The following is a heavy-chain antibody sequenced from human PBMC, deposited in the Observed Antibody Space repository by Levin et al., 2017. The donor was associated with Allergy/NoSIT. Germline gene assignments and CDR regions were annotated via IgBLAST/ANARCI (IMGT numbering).Heavy chain of an antibody. J-gene: IGHJ3*02. Sequence: AGGSLRLSCKGSGYTFTSHWIGWVRQMPGKGLEWMGIIYPSDSDTRYSPSFQGQVTISADKSISTAYLQWSSLKASDTAIYYCARPGKTSLRFDAFDIWGQGTMVTVSS. CDR3: ARPGKTSLRFDAFDI. CDR1: GYTFTSHW. CDR2: IYPSDSDT. V-gene: IGHV5-51*01.